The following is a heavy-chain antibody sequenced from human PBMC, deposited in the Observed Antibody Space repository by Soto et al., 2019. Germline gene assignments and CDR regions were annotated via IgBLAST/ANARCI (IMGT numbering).Heavy chain of an antibody. D-gene: IGHD6-19*01. CDR2: ISYDGSNK. V-gene: IGHV3-30*18. CDR3: AKLNGIAVAGRGAFDI. J-gene: IGHJ3*02. Sequence: GGSLRLSCAASGFTFSSYGMHWVRQAPGKGLEWVAVISYDGSNKYYADSVKGRFTISRDNSKNTLYLQMNSLRAEDTAVYYCAKLNGIAVAGRGAFDIWGQGTMVTVSS. CDR1: GFTFSSYG.